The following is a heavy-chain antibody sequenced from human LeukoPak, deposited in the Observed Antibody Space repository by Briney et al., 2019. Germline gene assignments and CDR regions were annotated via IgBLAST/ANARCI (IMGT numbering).Heavy chain of an antibody. Sequence: GRSLRLSCAASGFTFSSYGMPWVRQAPGKGLEWVAVIWYDGSNKYYADSVKGRFTISRDNSKNTLYLQMNSLRAEDTAVYYCARGTYGDYGGGAFDIWGQGTMVTVSS. J-gene: IGHJ3*02. CDR3: ARGTYGDYGGGAFDI. D-gene: IGHD4-17*01. CDR2: IWYDGSNK. CDR1: GFTFSSYG. V-gene: IGHV3-33*01.